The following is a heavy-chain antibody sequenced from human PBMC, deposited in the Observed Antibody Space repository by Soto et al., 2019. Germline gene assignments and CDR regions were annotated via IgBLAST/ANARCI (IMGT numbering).Heavy chain of an antibody. J-gene: IGHJ4*02. CDR2: IYYSGST. V-gene: IGHV4-59*01. CDR3: ARVRYDSSGYYLDF. D-gene: IGHD3-22*01. Sequence: SETLSLTCTVSCGSISSYYWSWIRQPPGKGLEWVGYIYYSGSTNYNPSLKSRVTISVDTSKNQFSLKLSSVTAADTAVYYCARVRYDSSGYYLDFWGQGTLVTVSS. CDR1: CGSISSYY.